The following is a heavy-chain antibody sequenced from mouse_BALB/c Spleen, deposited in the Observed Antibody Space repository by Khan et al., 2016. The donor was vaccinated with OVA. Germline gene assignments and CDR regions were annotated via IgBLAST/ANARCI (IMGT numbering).Heavy chain of an antibody. CDR2: IYPGSDST. V-gene: IGHV1-77*01. J-gene: IGHJ3*01. D-gene: IGHD4-1*01. CDR3: ARAGWDVFAY. CDR1: GYTFTDYV. Sequence: QVQLQQSGPELVKPGASVKMSCKASGYTFTDYVMNWVKQRNGQGLEWIGQIYPGSDSTYYNEKFKGKATLTADRYSSTAYMQLSNLTSEDSVVYFCARAGWDVFAYWGQGTLVTVSA.